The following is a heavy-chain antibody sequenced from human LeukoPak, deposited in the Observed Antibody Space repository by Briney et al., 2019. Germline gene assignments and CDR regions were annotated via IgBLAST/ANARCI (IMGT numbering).Heavy chain of an antibody. V-gene: IGHV3-30*02. J-gene: IGHJ4*02. CDR1: GFTFSSYG. Sequence: GGSLRLSCAASGFTFSSYGMHWVRQAPGRGLEWVAFIRYDGSNKYYADSVKGRFTISRDNSKNTLYLQMNILRAEDTAVYYCAKDYSYGHYYFDYWGQGTLVTVSS. CDR2: IRYDGSNK. CDR3: AKDYSYGHYYFDY. D-gene: IGHD5-18*01.